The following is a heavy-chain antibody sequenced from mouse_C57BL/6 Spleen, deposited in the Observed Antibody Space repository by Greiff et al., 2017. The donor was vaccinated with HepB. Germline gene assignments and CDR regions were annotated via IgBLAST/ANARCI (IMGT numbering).Heavy chain of an antibody. CDR3: ARGNYGSSYYYAMDY. J-gene: IGHJ4*01. V-gene: IGHV14-3*01. CDR2: IDPANGNT. Sequence: EVQGVESVAELVRPGASVKLSCTASGFNIKNTYMHWVKQRPEQGLEWIGRIDPANGNTKYAPKFQGKATITADTSSNTAYLQLSSLTSEDTAIYYCARGNYGSSYYYAMDYWGQGTSVTVSS. D-gene: IGHD1-1*01. CDR1: GFNIKNTY.